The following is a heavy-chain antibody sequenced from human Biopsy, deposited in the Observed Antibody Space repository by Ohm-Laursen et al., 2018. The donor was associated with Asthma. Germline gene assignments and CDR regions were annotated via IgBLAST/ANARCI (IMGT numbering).Heavy chain of an antibody. CDR3: AREGVNYYDSSGYLEY. CDR2: ITGSGGST. D-gene: IGHD3-22*01. J-gene: IGHJ4*02. V-gene: IGHV3-23*01. Sequence: GSLRLSCAASGFTFSSYAMSWVRQAPGKGLEWVSLITGSGGSTYYADSVKGRFTISRDNSKNTLYLQMNSLRAEDTAVYYCAREGVNYYDSSGYLEYWGQGTLVTVSS. CDR1: GFTFSSYA.